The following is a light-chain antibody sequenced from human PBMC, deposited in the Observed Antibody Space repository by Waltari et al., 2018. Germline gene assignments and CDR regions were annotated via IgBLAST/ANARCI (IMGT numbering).Light chain of an antibody. J-gene: IGKJ4*01. Sequence: EIVLTQSPATLSLSPGARATLSCRASQSVSSKLAWYQQKPGQAPRLLIYDASNRATDIAARFSGSGSGTDFTLTISSLEPEDFAVYYCQHRNNWPLTFGGGTKVEIK. V-gene: IGKV3-11*01. CDR3: QHRNNWPLT. CDR2: DAS. CDR1: QSVSSK.